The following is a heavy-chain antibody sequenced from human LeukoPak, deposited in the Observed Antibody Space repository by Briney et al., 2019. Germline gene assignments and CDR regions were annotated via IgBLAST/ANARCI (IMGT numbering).Heavy chain of an antibody. CDR3: AKSGYSTKGDLDY. D-gene: IGHD6-13*01. Sequence: GGSLRLSCAASGFTFSSYAMSWVRQAPGKGLEWVSAITGSGGSTYYADSVKGRFTISRDNSKNTLYVQMNSLRAEDTAVYYCAKSGYSTKGDLDYWGQGTLVTVSS. V-gene: IGHV3-23*01. CDR1: GFTFSSYA. CDR2: ITGSGGST. J-gene: IGHJ4*02.